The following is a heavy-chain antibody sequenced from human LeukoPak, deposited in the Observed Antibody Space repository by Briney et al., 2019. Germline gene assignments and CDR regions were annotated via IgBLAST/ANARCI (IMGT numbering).Heavy chain of an antibody. CDR1: GDSVSSNSAA. V-gene: IGHV6-1*01. D-gene: IGHD6-19*01. Sequence: SQTLSLTCALSGDSVSSNSAAWHWIRQSPSRGLEWLGRTYYRSKWYNDYAVSVKSRITINPDTSKNQFSLQLNSVTPEDTAVYYYASKGYSSGWSRDAFDIWGQGTMVTVSS. CDR3: ASKGYSSGWSRDAFDI. CDR2: TYYRSKWYN. J-gene: IGHJ3*02.